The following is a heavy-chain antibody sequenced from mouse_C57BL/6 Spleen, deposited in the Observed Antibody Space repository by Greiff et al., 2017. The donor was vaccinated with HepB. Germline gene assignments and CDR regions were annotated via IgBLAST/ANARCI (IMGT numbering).Heavy chain of an antibody. Sequence: VKLLESGPELVKPGASVKISCKASGYAFSSSWMNWVKQRPGKGLEWIGRIYPGDGDTNYNGKFKGKATLTADKSSSTAYMQLSSLTSEDSAVYFCARLVLYYGFYYFDYWGQGTTLTVSS. J-gene: IGHJ2*01. V-gene: IGHV1-82*01. CDR1: GYAFSSSW. CDR3: ARLVLYYGFYYFDY. CDR2: IYPGDGDT. D-gene: IGHD2-2*01.